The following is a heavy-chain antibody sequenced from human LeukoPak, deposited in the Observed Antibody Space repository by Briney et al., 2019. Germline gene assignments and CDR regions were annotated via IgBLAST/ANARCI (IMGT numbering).Heavy chain of an antibody. V-gene: IGHV4-34*01. J-gene: IGHJ4*02. CDR1: GGSFSGYY. CDR3: ARGALSDFWSGYPCYFDY. Sequence: SETLSLTCAVYGGSFSGYYWSWIRQPPGKGLEWIGEINHSGSTNYNPSLKSRVTISVDTSKNQFSLKLSSVTAADTAVYYCARGALSDFWSGYPCYFDYWGQGTLVTVSS. D-gene: IGHD3-3*01. CDR2: INHSGST.